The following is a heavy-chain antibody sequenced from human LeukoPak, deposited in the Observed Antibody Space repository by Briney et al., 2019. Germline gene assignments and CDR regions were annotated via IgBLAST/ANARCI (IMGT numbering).Heavy chain of an antibody. V-gene: IGHV3-11*04. CDR3: ATGPSGYFFNY. Sequence: PGGSLRLSCAASGFTFSDYYMTWIRQAPGQGPEWISYISSSGGTIFYADSVKGRFTISRDNAKNSVYLQMNCLRAEDTAVYYCATGPSGYFFNYWGQGTLVAVSS. CDR2: ISSSGGTI. D-gene: IGHD3-10*01. J-gene: IGHJ4*02. CDR1: GFTFSDYY.